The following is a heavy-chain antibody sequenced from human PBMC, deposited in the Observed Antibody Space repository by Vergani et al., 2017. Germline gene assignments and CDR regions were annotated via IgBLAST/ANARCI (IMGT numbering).Heavy chain of an antibody. CDR3: ARDHDILSKFDP. J-gene: IGHJ5*02. CDR2: IYYSGST. CDR1: GGSISSGGYY. D-gene: IGHD3-9*01. Sequence: QVQLQESGPGLVKPSQTLSLTCTVSGGSISSGGYYWSWIRQHPGKGLEWIEYIYYSGSTYYNPSLKSRVTISVDTSKNQFSLKLSSVTAADTAVYYCARDHDILSKFDPWGQGTLVTVSS. V-gene: IGHV4-31*03.